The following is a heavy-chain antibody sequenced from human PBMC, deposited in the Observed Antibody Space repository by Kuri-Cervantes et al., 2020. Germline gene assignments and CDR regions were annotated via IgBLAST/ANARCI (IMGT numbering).Heavy chain of an antibody. V-gene: IGHV2-5*08. Sequence: SGPTLVKPTQTLTLTCTFSGFSLSTSGMRVSWIRQPPGKALEWLALIYWDDDKRYSPSLKSRLTITKDTSKNQVVLTMTNMDPVDTATYYCAHRRQQKEDIVVVPGWFDPWGQGTLVTVSS. D-gene: IGHD2-2*01. J-gene: IGHJ5*02. CDR2: IYWDDDK. CDR3: AHRRQQKEDIVVVPGWFDP. CDR1: GFSLSTSGMR.